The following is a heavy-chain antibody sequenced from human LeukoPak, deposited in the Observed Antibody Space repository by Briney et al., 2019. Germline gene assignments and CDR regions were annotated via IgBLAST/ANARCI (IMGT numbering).Heavy chain of an antibody. V-gene: IGHV5-51*01. J-gene: IGHJ6*02. CDR3: ARLDSSGYYYYYYSMDV. Sequence: GESLKISCKGSGYSFTSYWIGWVRQMPGKVLEWMGIIYPGDSDTRYSPSFQGQVTISADKSISTAYLQWSSLKTSDTAMYYCARLDSSGYYYYYYSMDVWGQGTTVTVSS. CDR2: IYPGDSDT. D-gene: IGHD3-22*01. CDR1: GYSFTSYW.